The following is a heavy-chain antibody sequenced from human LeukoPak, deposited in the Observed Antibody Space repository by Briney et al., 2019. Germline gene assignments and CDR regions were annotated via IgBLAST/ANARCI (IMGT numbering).Heavy chain of an antibody. Sequence: PSETLSPTCAVYGGSFSGYYWSWIRQPPGKGLEWIGEINHSGSTNYSPSLKSRVTISVDTSKNQFSLKLSSVTAADTAVYYCARVGYYDSSGYRDYWGQGTLVTVSS. CDR1: GGSFSGYY. V-gene: IGHV4-34*01. D-gene: IGHD3-22*01. CDR2: INHSGST. CDR3: ARVGYYDSSGYRDY. J-gene: IGHJ4*02.